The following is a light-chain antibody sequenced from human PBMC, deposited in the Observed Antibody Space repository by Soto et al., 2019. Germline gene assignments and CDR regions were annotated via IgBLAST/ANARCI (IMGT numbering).Light chain of an antibody. CDR3: SSYTTSSTRV. CDR1: SSDVGIYND. J-gene: IGLJ1*01. Sequence: QSALTQPASVSGSPGQSIAISCTGSSSDVGIYNDVSWYQQHPGKVPKLIIYEVSNRPSGVSNRFSGSKSGNTASLTISGLQAEDEADYYCSSYTTSSTRVSGTGTKVTVL. V-gene: IGLV2-14*01. CDR2: EVS.